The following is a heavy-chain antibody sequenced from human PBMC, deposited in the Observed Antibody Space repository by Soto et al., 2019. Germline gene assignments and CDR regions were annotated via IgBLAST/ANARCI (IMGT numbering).Heavy chain of an antibody. CDR3: AKDFTMRQTGTTKYFDY. CDR1: GFTFSSYA. CDR2: ISGSGGST. Sequence: GGSLRLSCAASGFTFSSYAMSWVRQAPGKGLEWVSAISGSGGSTYYADSVKGRFTISRDNSKNTLYLQMNSLRAEDTAVYYCAKDFTMRQTGTTKYFDYWGQGTLVTVSS. D-gene: IGHD1-1*01. J-gene: IGHJ4*02. V-gene: IGHV3-23*01.